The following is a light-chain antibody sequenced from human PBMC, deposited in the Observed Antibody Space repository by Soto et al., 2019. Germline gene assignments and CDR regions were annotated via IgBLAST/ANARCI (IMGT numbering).Light chain of an antibody. CDR1: SSDIGAYDY. V-gene: IGLV2-14*03. J-gene: IGLJ1*01. Sequence: QSDLAQPASVSGSPGQSIAISCTGTSSDIGAYDYVSWYQRFPDKPPKLIIYEVSHRPSGVSDRFSGSKSVNTATLTISRLQAEDEADYYCSSYTSSSTRVFGTGTKVTVL. CDR3: SSYTSSSTRV. CDR2: EVS.